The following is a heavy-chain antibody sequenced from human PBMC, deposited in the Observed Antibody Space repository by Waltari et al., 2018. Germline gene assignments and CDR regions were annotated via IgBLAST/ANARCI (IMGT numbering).Heavy chain of an antibody. J-gene: IGHJ4*01. CDR1: GESFSGYF. CDR3: ARYGEVPPNYFFDF. D-gene: IGHD2-21*01. Sequence: QVQLHQWGAGLLKPSETLSLTCAVSGESFSGYFWSWIRQPPGKGLEWLGAIHYDGSTNYKPSLKGRLSLSVDTTKKHCSLRLTSVTAADTGMYFCARYGEVPPNYFFDFWGQGIRVTVSS. CDR2: IHYDGST. V-gene: IGHV4-34*01.